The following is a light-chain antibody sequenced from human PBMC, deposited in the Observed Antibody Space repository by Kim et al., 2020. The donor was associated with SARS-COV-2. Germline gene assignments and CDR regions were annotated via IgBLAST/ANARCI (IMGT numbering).Light chain of an antibody. J-gene: IGLJ2*01. Sequence: QSALTQPASITASPGQSITISCSGTSSDIGRYKYVSWYQHHPGQAPKLIIYDVSNRPSGISNRFSGSKSVTAASLTISGLQAEDEADYYCASYTMDNTPLFGGGTKVTVL. V-gene: IGLV2-14*03. CDR1: SSDIGRYKY. CDR2: DVS. CDR3: ASYTMDNTPL.